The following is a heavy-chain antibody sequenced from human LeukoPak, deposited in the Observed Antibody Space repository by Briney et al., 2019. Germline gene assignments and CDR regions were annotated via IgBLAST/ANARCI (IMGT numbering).Heavy chain of an antibody. CDR2: IYYSGST. Sequence: SETLSLTCTVSGGSISGYYWSWIRQPPGKGLEWIGYIYYSGSTDYNPSLKSRVTISVDTSKNQFSLKLSSVTAADTAVYYCARAGAGRTYYFDYWGQGTLVTVSS. CDR3: ARAGAGRTYYFDY. V-gene: IGHV4-59*01. CDR1: GGSISGYY. J-gene: IGHJ4*02.